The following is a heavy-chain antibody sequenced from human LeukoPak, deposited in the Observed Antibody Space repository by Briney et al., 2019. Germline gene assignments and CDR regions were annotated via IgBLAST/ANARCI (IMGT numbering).Heavy chain of an antibody. CDR2: ISWNSGSI. Sequence: LRLSCAASGFTFDDYAMHWVRQAPGKGLEWVSGISWNSGSIGSADSVKGRFTISRDNAKNSLYLQMNSLRAEDTALYYCAKDRGSSGSYMYFDYWGQGTLVTASS. CDR3: AKDRGSSGSYMYFDY. V-gene: IGHV3-9*01. J-gene: IGHJ4*02. D-gene: IGHD1-26*01. CDR1: GFTFDDYA.